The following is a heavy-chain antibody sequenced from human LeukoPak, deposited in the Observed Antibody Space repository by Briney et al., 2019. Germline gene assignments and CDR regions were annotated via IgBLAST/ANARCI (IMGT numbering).Heavy chain of an antibody. CDR3: AKDLNSGYDFDY. J-gene: IGHJ4*02. CDR1: GFTFSSYA. Sequence: GGSLRLSRAASGFTFSSYAMSWVRQAPGKGLEWVSAISGSGGSTYYADSVKGRFTISRDNSKNTLYLQMNSLRAEHTPVYYCAKDLNSGYDFDYWGQGTLVSVSS. CDR2: ISGSGGST. D-gene: IGHD5-12*01. V-gene: IGHV3-23*01.